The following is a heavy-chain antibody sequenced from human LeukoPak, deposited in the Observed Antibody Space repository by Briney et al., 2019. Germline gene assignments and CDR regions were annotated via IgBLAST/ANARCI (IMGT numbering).Heavy chain of an antibody. J-gene: IGHJ6*03. CDR1: GFTCSDHY. CDR3: ARVPGTSFLLSYMDV. CDR2: TRKKANSYTT. V-gene: IGHV3-72*01. D-gene: IGHD1-7*01. Sequence: GGSLRLSCAASGFTCSDHYMDWVRQAPGKGLEWVGRTRKKANSYTTEYVASVRGRFTISRDDSKNSLYLQMNSLKTEDTAVYYCARVPGTSFLLSYMDVWGKGTTVTVSS.